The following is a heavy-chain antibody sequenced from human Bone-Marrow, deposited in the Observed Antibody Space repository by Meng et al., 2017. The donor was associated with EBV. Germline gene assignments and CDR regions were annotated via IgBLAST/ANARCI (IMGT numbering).Heavy chain of an antibody. CDR2: INPSGGST. Sequence: QVQLVQAGAEVKKPGASVKVSCKASGYTFTNYHTNWVRQAPGQGLAWKGKINPSGGSTSYAQNLQGRVNMTRDTSTSTVYMELSSLRSEDTAVYYCARELGSGNQLALFDYWGQGALVTVSS. D-gene: IGHD1-26*01. V-gene: IGHV1-46*01. J-gene: IGHJ4*02. CDR1: GYTFTNYH. CDR3: ARELGSGNQLALFDY.